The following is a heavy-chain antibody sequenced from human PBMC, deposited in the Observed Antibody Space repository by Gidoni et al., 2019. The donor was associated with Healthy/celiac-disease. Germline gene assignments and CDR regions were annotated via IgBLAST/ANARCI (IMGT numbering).Heavy chain of an antibody. J-gene: IGHJ4*02. Sequence: QVQLQQWCAGLLKPSETLSPTCAVYGGSFSGYYWSWIRQPPGKGLEWIGEINHSGSTNYYPSLKSRVTISVDTSKNQFSLKLSSVTAADTAVYYCAKQPTYSSSWYDDYWGQGTLVTVSS. CDR2: INHSGST. CDR3: AKQPTYSSSWYDDY. V-gene: IGHV4-34*01. CDR1: GGSFSGYY. D-gene: IGHD6-13*01.